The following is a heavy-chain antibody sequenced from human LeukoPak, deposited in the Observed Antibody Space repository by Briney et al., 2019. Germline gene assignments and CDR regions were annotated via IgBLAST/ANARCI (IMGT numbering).Heavy chain of an antibody. J-gene: IGHJ5*02. Sequence: ASVKVSCKASGYTFSYYYMHWVRQAPGQGPEWMGVINPSGGTTSYAQKFQGRVTMTRDTSTSTVYMELSSLRSDDTALYYCARDHSGSQHWFDPWGQGTLVIVSS. CDR3: ARDHSGSQHWFDP. CDR1: GYTFSYYY. D-gene: IGHD1-26*01. CDR2: INPSGGTT. V-gene: IGHV1-46*01.